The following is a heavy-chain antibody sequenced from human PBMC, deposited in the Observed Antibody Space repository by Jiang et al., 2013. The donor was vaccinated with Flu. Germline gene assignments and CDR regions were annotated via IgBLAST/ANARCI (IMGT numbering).Heavy chain of an antibody. CDR3: ARISEGSPNDY. Sequence: SGAEVKKPGASVKVSCKASGYTFTSYAMHWVRQAPGQRLEWMGWINAGNGNTKYSQKFQGRVTITRDTSASTAYMELSSLRSEDTAVYYCARISEGSPNDYWGQGTPGHRLL. CDR1: GYTFTSYA. J-gene: IGHJ4*02. CDR2: INAGNGNT. V-gene: IGHV1-3*01.